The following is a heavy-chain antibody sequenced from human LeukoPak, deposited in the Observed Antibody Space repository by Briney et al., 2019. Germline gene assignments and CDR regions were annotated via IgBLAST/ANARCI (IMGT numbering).Heavy chain of an antibody. V-gene: IGHV3-30*04. CDR3: ARDRNVVGADFDY. CDR2: VSFDGTNN. D-gene: IGHD2-15*01. Sequence: PGRSLRLSCAASGFIFDNFAIHWVRQAPGKGLEWVSIVSFDGTNNFYADSVKGRFTVSRDNSKNTLYLQMNSLRPEDTAVYFCARDRNVVGADFDYWGQGALVTVSS. J-gene: IGHJ4*02. CDR1: GFIFDNFA.